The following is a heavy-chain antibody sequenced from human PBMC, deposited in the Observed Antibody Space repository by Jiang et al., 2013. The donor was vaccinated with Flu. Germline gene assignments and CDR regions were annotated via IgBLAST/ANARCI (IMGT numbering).Heavy chain of an antibody. CDR1: GFTFSGSA. V-gene: IGHV3-73*01. CDR2: IRSKANSYAT. D-gene: IGHD6-13*01. CDR3: TTLAYSSSW. J-gene: IGHJ4*02. Sequence: VQLLESGGGLVQPGGSLKLSCAASGFTFSGSAMHWVRQASGKGLEWVGRIRSKANSYATAYAASVKGRFTISRDDSKNTAYLQMNSLKTEDTAVYYCTTLAYSSSWWGQGTLVHRLL.